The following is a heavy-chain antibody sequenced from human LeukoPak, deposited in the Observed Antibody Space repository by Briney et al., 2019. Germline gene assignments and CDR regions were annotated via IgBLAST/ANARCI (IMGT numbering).Heavy chain of an antibody. CDR2: IYYSGST. V-gene: IGHV4-59*01. J-gene: IGHJ4*02. Sequence: SETLSLTCTVSGGSISSYYWSWIRQPPGKGLEWIGYIYYSGSTNYNPSLKSRVTISVDTSKNQFSLKLSSVTAADTAVYYCARRFGGGYGFDYWGQGTLVTVSS. CDR3: ARRFGGGYGFDY. CDR1: GGSISSYY. D-gene: IGHD3-10*01.